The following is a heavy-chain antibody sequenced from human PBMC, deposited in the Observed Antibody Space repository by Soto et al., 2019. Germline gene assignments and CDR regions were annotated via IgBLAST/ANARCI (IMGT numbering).Heavy chain of an antibody. D-gene: IGHD6-6*01. CDR1: GFTFSSYA. Sequence: GGSLRLSCATSGFTFSSYAMHWARQAPGKGLEWVTVISIRGGDEYYAESVRGRFTISRDDSKNTLYLQMDSLRVEDTAVYYCARGTIVARQHLDYWGQGTLVTVSS. CDR2: ISIRGGDE. V-gene: IGHV3-30*03. J-gene: IGHJ4*02. CDR3: ARGTIVARQHLDY.